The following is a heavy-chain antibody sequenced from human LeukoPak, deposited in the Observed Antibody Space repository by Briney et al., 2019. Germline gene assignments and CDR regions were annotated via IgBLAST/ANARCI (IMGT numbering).Heavy chain of an antibody. CDR2: IYYSGST. D-gene: IGHD4-11*01. J-gene: IGHJ4*02. CDR1: GGSISSGGYY. Sequence: SETLSLTCTVSGGSISSGGYYWSWIRQPPGKGLERIGSIYYSGSTYYNPSLKSRVTISVDTSKNQFSLKLSSVTAADTAVYYCARQGSNPRALDYWGQGTLVTVSS. CDR3: ARQGSNPRALDY. V-gene: IGHV4-39*01.